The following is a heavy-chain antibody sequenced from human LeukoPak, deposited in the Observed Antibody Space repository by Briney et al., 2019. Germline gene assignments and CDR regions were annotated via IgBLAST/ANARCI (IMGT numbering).Heavy chain of an antibody. CDR1: GGSMTDGSYY. CDR2: IYNSGST. J-gene: IGHJ5*02. D-gene: IGHD2-21*01. CDR3: AREHGGFDP. Sequence: SETLSLTCTVSGGSMTDGSYYWGWIRQPAGKGPEWIGHIYNSGSTNSNPSLKSRVTISIDTSKNQFSLKLSSVTAADTAVYYCAREHGGFDPWGQGTLVTVSS. V-gene: IGHV4-61*10.